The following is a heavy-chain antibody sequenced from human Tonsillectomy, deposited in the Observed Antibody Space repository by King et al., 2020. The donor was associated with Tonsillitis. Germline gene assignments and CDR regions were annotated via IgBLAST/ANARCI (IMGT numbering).Heavy chain of an antibody. CDR2: VSFDGIYK. J-gene: IGHJ4*02. CDR3: AKDRGGNILTGYYSILDY. CDR1: GFTFSNCA. V-gene: IGHV3-30*18. Sequence: VQLVESGGGVVQPGRSLRLSCAASGFTFSNCAMHWVRQAPGKGPEWVAVVSFDGIYKYYGDSVKGRFTIARDNSKKTVYLQMNSLRAEDTAVYYCAKDRGGNILTGYYSILDYWGQGALVTVSS. D-gene: IGHD3-9*01.